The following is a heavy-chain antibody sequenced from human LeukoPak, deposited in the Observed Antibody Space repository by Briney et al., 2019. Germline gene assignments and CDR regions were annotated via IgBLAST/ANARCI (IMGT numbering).Heavy chain of an antibody. V-gene: IGHV4-59*08. CDR2: IYYSGST. D-gene: IGHD3-3*01. CDR3: ARGRAIVTIFGVVIPTYYFDY. CDR1: GGSIRSYY. Sequence: SETLSLTCTVSGGSIRSYYWSWIRQPPGKGLEWIGYIYYSGSTNYNPSLKSRVTISVDTSRNQFSLKLSSVTAADTAVYYCARGRAIVTIFGVVIPTYYFDYWGQGTLVTVSS. J-gene: IGHJ4*02.